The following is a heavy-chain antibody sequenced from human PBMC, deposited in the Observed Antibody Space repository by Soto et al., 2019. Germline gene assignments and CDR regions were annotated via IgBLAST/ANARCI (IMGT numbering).Heavy chain of an antibody. J-gene: IGHJ3*02. Sequence: SETLSLTCAVYGGSFSGYYWSWIRQPPGKGLEWIGEINHSGSTNYNPSLKSRATISVDTSKNQFSLKLGSVTAAETAVYYCARSSSGWYDAFDIWGQGTMVTVSS. CDR2: INHSGST. CDR1: GGSFSGYY. CDR3: ARSSSGWYDAFDI. D-gene: IGHD6-19*01. V-gene: IGHV4-34*01.